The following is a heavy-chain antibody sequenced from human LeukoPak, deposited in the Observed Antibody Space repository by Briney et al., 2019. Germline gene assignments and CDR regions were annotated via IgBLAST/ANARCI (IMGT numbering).Heavy chain of an antibody. Sequence: GGSLRLSCAASGFTFSRYWMHWVRQAPGKGLVWVSRVNSDGSSTTYADSVKGRFTISRDNAKNTLYLQMNSLRAEDTAVYYCAKDLAYVRYFDYWGQGTLVTVSS. CDR1: GFTFSRYW. CDR3: AKDLAYVRYFDY. J-gene: IGHJ4*02. V-gene: IGHV3-74*01. D-gene: IGHD3-16*01. CDR2: VNSDGSST.